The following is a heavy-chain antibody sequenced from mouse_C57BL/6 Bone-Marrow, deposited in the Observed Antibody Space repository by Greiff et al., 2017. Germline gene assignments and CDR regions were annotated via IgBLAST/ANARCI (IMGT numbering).Heavy chain of an antibody. V-gene: IGHV1-26*01. CDR3: ASDYCGSSGYIGC. J-gene: IGHJ2*03. CDR2: INPNNGGT. D-gene: IGHD1-1*01. Sequence: VQLQQSGPELVKPGASVKISCKASGYTFTDYYMNWVKQSHGKSLEWIGDINPNNGGTSYNQKLKGKATLTVDKSSSTAYMELRSLTSEGSAVYFCASDYCGSSGYIGCWGQGTSLTVSS. CDR1: GYTFTDYY.